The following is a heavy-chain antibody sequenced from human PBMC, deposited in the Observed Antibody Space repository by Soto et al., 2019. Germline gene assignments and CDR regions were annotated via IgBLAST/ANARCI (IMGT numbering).Heavy chain of an antibody. CDR3: ARVHSSGIFYFVDP. Sequence: SETLSLTCSVSGDSIISGAYYWSWIRQHPGMGLEWLGFIFYSGTTYYNPSLSGRLTISVDRSKNQFSLQLSSVSAADTAVYYCARVHSSGIFYFVDPWGQGTLVTVSS. D-gene: IGHD3-10*01. J-gene: IGHJ5*02. CDR2: IFYSGTT. V-gene: IGHV4-31*03. CDR1: GDSIISGAYY.